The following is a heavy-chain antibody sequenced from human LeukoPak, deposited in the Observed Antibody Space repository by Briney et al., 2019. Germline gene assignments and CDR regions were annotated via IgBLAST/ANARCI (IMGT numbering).Heavy chain of an antibody. J-gene: IGHJ4*02. CDR2: IKQDGSEK. D-gene: IGHD3-22*01. CDR3: AKDPPYYYDSSGSYDY. V-gene: IGHV3-7*03. Sequence: GGSLRLSCAASGFTFSSYWMSWVRQAPGKGLEWVANIKQDGSEKYYVDSVKGRFTISRDNAKNTLYLQMNSLRAEDTAVYYCAKDPPYYYDSSGSYDYWGQGTLVTVSS. CDR1: GFTFSSYW.